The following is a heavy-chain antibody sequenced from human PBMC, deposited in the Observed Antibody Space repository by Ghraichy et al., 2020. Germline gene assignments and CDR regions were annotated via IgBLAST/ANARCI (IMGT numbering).Heavy chain of an antibody. Sequence: GGSLRLSCAASGITFSSYWMSWVRQAPGKGLEWAANIKQDGSEKYYVDSVKGRFTISRDNAKNSLYLQMNSLRAEDTAVYYCARGGYTYGAWGQGTLVTVSS. CDR1: GITFSSYW. D-gene: IGHD5-18*01. V-gene: IGHV3-7*03. J-gene: IGHJ4*02. CDR2: IKQDGSEK. CDR3: ARGGYTYGA.